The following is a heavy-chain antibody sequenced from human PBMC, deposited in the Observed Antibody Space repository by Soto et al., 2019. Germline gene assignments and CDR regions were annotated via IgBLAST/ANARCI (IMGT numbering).Heavy chain of an antibody. CDR1: GGSIRSYY. CDR2: IFYSGST. V-gene: IGHV4-59*01. D-gene: IGHD2-15*01. J-gene: IGHJ4*02. Sequence: PSETLSLTCTVSGGSIRSYYWTWIRQPPGKGLEWLGYIFYSGSTFYNPSLKSRVTISIHTSKSQFSLQLTSVTAADTAVYYCAKDRPGSLDYWGQGTLVTVSS. CDR3: AKDRPGSLDY.